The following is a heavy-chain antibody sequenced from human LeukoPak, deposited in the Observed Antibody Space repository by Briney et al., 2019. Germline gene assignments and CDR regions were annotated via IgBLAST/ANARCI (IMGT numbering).Heavy chain of an antibody. CDR1: GFTFSSYA. CDR3: ARGSWRLVRGAASFEF. D-gene: IGHD3-10*01. CDR2: ISYDGTNK. J-gene: IGHJ4*02. Sequence: PGGSLRLSCAASGFTFSSYAMHWVRQAAGKGLEWVAIISYDGTNKDYADSVKGRFTISRDNSKNTLYLQMNSLRTEDPAVYYCARGSWRLVRGAASFEFWGQGALVTVSS. V-gene: IGHV3-30-3*01.